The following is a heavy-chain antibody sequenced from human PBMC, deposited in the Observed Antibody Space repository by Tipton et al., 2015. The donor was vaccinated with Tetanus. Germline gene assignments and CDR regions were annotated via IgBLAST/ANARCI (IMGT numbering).Heavy chain of an antibody. Sequence: QLVQSGAEMKKPGASVKVSCKASGYTFTHYGISWVRQAPGQGLEWVGWISPFTGDTEYAQNLQDRLILTTDTSTATAYVEVRSLTPDDTAVYYCARDRAVPVQAYGTDVWGHGTTVIVSS. V-gene: IGHV1-18*01. CDR1: GYTFTHYG. D-gene: IGHD6-19*01. J-gene: IGHJ6*02. CDR2: ISPFTGDT. CDR3: ARDRAVPVQAYGTDV.